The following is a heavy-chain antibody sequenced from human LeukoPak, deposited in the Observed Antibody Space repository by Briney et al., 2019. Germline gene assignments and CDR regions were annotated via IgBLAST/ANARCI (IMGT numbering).Heavy chain of an antibody. Sequence: GASVKVSCKASGYTFTGYYMHWVRQAPGQGLEWMGWISAYNGNTNYAQKLQGRVTMTTDTSTSTAYMELRSLRSDDTAVYYCARKAARRAFDIWGQGTMVTVSS. CDR1: GYTFTGYY. D-gene: IGHD6-6*01. J-gene: IGHJ3*02. CDR2: ISAYNGNT. CDR3: ARKAARRAFDI. V-gene: IGHV1-18*04.